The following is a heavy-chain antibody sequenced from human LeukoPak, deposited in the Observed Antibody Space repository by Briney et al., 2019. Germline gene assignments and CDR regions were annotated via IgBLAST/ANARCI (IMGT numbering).Heavy chain of an antibody. D-gene: IGHD6-13*01. J-gene: IGHJ6*03. V-gene: IGHV3-20*04. CDR2: INWNGGST. Sequence: GGSLRLSCAASGFTFDDYGMSWVRQAPGKGLEWVSGINWNGGSTGYADSVKGRFTISRDNAKNSLYLQMNSLRAEDTALYYCARVGSSELGYYYYMDVWGKGTTVTVSS. CDR3: ARVGSSELGYYYYMDV. CDR1: GFTFDDYG.